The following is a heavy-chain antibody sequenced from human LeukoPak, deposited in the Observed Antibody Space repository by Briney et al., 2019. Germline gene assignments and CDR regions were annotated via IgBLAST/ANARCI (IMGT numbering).Heavy chain of an antibody. CDR2: TYSGGRT. CDR1: GFTVSRNY. CDR3: ARDTHDSSGPHY. Sequence: SGGSLRLSCAASGFTVSRNYMSWVRQAPGKGLEWVSVTYSGGRTYYADSVKGRFTISRDNSKNTLFLQMNSLRAEDTAVYYCARDTHDSSGPHYWGQGTLVTVSS. V-gene: IGHV3-53*01. D-gene: IGHD3-22*01. J-gene: IGHJ4*02.